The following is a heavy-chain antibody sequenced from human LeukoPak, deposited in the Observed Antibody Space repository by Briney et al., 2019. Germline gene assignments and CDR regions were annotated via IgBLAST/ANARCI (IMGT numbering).Heavy chain of an antibody. V-gene: IGHV3-30-3*01. D-gene: IGHD3-22*01. J-gene: IGHJ4*02. Sequence: GGSLRLSCAASGFTFSSYAMHWVRQAPGKGLEWVAVISYDGSNKYYADSVKGRFTISRDNSKNTLYLQMNSLRAEDTAVYYCAREGYDSSGYYYFDYWGQGTLVTVSS. CDR2: ISYDGSNK. CDR1: GFTFSSYA. CDR3: AREGYDSSGYYYFDY.